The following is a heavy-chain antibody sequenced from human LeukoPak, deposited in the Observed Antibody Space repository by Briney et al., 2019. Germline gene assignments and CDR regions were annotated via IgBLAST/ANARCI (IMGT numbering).Heavy chain of an antibody. J-gene: IGHJ3*02. CDR3: ARVEYYYDSSVYYRDAFDI. CDR2: ISAYNGNT. Sequence: ASVKVSCKASGYTFTSYGISWVRQAPGQGLEWMGWISAYNGNTNYAQKLQGRVTMTTDTSTSTAYMELRSLRSDDTAVYYCARVEYYYDSSVYYRDAFDIWGQGTMVTVSS. D-gene: IGHD3-22*01. V-gene: IGHV1-18*01. CDR1: GYTFTSYG.